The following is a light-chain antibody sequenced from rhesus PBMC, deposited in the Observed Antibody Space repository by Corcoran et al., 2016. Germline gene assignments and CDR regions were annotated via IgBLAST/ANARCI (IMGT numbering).Light chain of an antibody. Sequence: SASVGDRVTITCRASQGISNWLAWYQQKPGKAPKLLIYRASNLETGVPSRVSGSGSGTDFTLTISSLQPEDIATYYCQQHDNSPYSFGQGTKVEIK. CDR1: QGISNW. CDR3: QQHDNSPYS. J-gene: IGKJ2*01. CDR2: RAS. V-gene: IGKV1-69*01.